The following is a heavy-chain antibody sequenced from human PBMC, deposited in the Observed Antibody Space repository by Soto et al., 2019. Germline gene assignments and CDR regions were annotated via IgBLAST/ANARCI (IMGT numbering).Heavy chain of an antibody. CDR2: ISSSSSYI. Sequence: GGSLRLSCAASGFTFSSYSMNWVRQAPGKGLEWVSSISSSSSYIYYADSVKGRFTISRDNAKNSLYLQMNSLRAEDTAVYYCARDLPPRGGDFGGFDYWGQGTLVTVSS. J-gene: IGHJ4*02. V-gene: IGHV3-21*01. CDR3: ARDLPPRGGDFGGFDY. CDR1: GFTFSSYS. D-gene: IGHD2-21*02.